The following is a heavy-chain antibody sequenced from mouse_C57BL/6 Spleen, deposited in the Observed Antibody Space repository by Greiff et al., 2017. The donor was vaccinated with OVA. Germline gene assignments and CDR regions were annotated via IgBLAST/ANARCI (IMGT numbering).Heavy chain of an antibody. D-gene: IGHD1-1*01. Sequence: VQLQQSGAELVKPGASVKLSCTASGFNIKDYYMHWVKQRTEQGLEWIGRIDPEDGETKYAPKFPGKATITADTSSNTAYLQLSSLTSEDTAVYYCAMGTTVVDWGQGTSVTVSS. CDR2: IDPEDGET. CDR3: AMGTTVVD. J-gene: IGHJ4*01. CDR1: GFNIKDYY. V-gene: IGHV14-2*01.